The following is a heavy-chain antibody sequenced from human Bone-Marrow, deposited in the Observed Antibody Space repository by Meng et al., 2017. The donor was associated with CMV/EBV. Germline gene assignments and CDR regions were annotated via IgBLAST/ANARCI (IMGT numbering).Heavy chain of an antibody. Sequence: GGSLRLSCAASGFTFSSYWMSWVRQAPGKGLEWVANIKQDGSEKYYVDSVKGRFTISRDNAKNSLYLQMNSLRAEDTAVYDCARVAYGDYVIWFDPWGQGTLVTVSS. J-gene: IGHJ5*02. CDR3: ARVAYGDYVIWFDP. D-gene: IGHD4-17*01. CDR2: IKQDGSEK. CDR1: GFTFSSYW. V-gene: IGHV3-7*01.